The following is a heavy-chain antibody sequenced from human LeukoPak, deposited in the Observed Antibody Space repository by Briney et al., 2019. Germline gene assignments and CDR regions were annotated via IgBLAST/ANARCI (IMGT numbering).Heavy chain of an antibody. CDR2: ISAYNGNT. V-gene: IGHV1-18*04. D-gene: IGHD3-9*01. CDR1: GYTFTSYG. J-gene: IGHJ4*02. CDR3: ARDMTTMRDSLTGYTLDY. Sequence: ASVKVSCKASGYTFTSYGTSWVRQAPGQGLEWMGWISAYNGNTNYAQKLQGRVTMTTDTSTSTAYMALRSLRSDDTAVYYCARDMTTMRDSLTGYTLDYWGQGTLVTVSS.